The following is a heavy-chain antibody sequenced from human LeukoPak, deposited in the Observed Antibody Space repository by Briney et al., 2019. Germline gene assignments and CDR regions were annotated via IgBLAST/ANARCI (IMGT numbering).Heavy chain of an antibody. Sequence: PGGSLRLSCAASGFTFSSYSMNWVRQAPGKGLDWVSSISSSSSYIYYADSVKGRFTISRDNAKNSLYLQMNSLRAEDTAVYYCARDSTSYYDSWSGYCFDYWGQGTLVTVSS. CDR2: ISSSSSYI. D-gene: IGHD3-3*01. J-gene: IGHJ4*02. CDR3: ARDSTSYYDSWSGYCFDY. V-gene: IGHV3-21*01. CDR1: GFTFSSYS.